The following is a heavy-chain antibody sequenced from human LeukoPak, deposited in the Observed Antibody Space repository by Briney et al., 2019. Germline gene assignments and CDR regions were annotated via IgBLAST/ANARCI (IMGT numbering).Heavy chain of an antibody. CDR1: GYTFTSYY. J-gene: IGHJ4*02. D-gene: IGHD6-6*01. CDR2: INPSGGSA. V-gene: IGHV1-46*01. Sequence: EASVKVSCKASGYTFTSYYMHWVRQAPGQGLEWMGIINPSGGSASYAQKFQGRVTMTRDTSTNTVYLELSSLGSEDTAVYYCARRGPAARPSGFDYWGQGTLVTVSS. CDR3: ARRGPAARPSGFDY.